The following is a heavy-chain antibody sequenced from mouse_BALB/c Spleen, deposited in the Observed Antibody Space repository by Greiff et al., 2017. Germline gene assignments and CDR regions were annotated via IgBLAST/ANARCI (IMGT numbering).Heavy chain of an antibody. CDR3: ARGGSSYYFDY. CDR2: ISYDGSN. D-gene: IGHD1-1*01. J-gene: IGHJ2*01. Sequence: EVKLMESGPGLVKPSQSLSLTCSVTGYSITSGYYWNWIRQFPGNKLEWMGYISYDGSNNYNPSLKNRISITRDTSKNQFFLKLNSVTTEDTATYYCARGGSSYYFDYWGQGTTLTVSS. V-gene: IGHV3-6*02. CDR1: GYSITSGYY.